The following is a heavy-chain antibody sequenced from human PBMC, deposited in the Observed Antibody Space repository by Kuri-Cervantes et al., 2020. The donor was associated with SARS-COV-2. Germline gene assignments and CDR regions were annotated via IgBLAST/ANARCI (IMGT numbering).Heavy chain of an antibody. J-gene: IGHJ3*02. Sequence: SVKVSCKASGGTFSSYAISWVRQAPGQGLEWMGGIIPIFGTAIYAQKFQGRVTMTEDTSTDTAYMELSSLRSEDTAVYYCATVGRVGLRGGDAFDIWGQGTMVTVSS. D-gene: IGHD3-10*01. CDR3: ATVGRVGLRGGDAFDI. CDR2: IIPIFGTA. CDR1: GGTFSSYA. V-gene: IGHV1-69*06.